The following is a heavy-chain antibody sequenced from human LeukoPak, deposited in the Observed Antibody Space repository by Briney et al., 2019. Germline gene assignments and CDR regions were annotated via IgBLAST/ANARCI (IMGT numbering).Heavy chain of an antibody. CDR1: GGSISSGGYY. CDR3: ARVQVQYYYDSSGYSMDY. Sequence: SETLSLTCTVSGGSISSGGYYWSWIRQHPGKGLEWIGYIYYSGSTYYNPSLKSRVTISVDTSKNQFSLKLSSVTAADTAVYYCARVQVQYYYDSSGYSMDYWGQGTLVTVSS. J-gene: IGHJ4*02. CDR2: IYYSGST. D-gene: IGHD3-22*01. V-gene: IGHV4-31*03.